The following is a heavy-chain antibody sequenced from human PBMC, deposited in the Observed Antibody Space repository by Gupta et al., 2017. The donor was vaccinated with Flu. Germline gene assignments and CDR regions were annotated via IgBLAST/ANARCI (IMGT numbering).Heavy chain of an antibody. J-gene: IGHJ4*02. V-gene: IGHV3-23*01. CDR2: ISASDGST. D-gene: IGHD3-10*01. Sequence: MGWVRQAPGKGLEWVSSISASDGSTYYADSVKGRFTISRDNSKNTLYLQMNSLSAEDTAVYFCWKDSFYLTYWAQGTLVTVSS. CDR3: WKDSFYLTY.